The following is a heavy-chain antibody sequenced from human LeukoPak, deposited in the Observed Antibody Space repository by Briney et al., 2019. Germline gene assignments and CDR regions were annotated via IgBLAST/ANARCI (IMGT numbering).Heavy chain of an antibody. CDR2: INSDGSST. V-gene: IGHV3-74*01. Sequence: GGSLRLSCAASGFTFSSYWMHWVRQAPGKGLVWVSRINSDGSSTSYADSVKGRFTISRDNAKNTLYLQMNSLRAEDTAVYYCARAKIAAAGTLYYWGQGTLVSVSS. J-gene: IGHJ4*02. CDR3: ARAKIAAAGTLYY. CDR1: GFTFSSYW. D-gene: IGHD6-13*01.